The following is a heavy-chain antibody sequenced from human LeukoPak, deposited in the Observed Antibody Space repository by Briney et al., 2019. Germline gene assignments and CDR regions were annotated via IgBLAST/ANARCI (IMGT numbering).Heavy chain of an antibody. J-gene: IGHJ4*02. CDR2: IYYTGGT. V-gene: IGHV4-59*11. CDR1: GVSISSHY. CDR3: ASAGNPPYFDF. Sequence: PSETLSLTCTVSGVSISSHYWSWIRQSPGKRLEWIGNIYYTGGTNYNPSLQSRVAISIDTSKNQFCLTLNSVTAADAAVYYCASAGNPPYFDFWGQGPLVTVSS.